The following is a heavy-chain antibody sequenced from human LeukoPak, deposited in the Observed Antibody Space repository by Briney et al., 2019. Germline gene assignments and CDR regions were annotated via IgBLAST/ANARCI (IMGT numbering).Heavy chain of an antibody. Sequence: PSETLSLTCTVSGDSISSYYWSWIRQPPGKGLEWIGYVYYSGSTNYNPSLKSRVTISVDTSKNEFSLKLSSVTAADTAVYYCARGDYGDYFDYWGQGTLVTVSS. V-gene: IGHV4-59*01. CDR2: VYYSGST. J-gene: IGHJ4*02. CDR3: ARGDYGDYFDY. D-gene: IGHD4-17*01. CDR1: GDSISSYY.